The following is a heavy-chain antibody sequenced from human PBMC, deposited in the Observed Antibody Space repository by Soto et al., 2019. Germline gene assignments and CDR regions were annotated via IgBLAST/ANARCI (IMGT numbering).Heavy chain of an antibody. J-gene: IGHJ5*02. CDR3: ATAGCSGGSCYFLSPWFDP. CDR1: GGTFSSYA. V-gene: IGHV1-69*01. CDR2: IIPIFGTA. Sequence: QVQLVQSGAEVKKPGSSVKVSCKASGGTFSSYAISWVRQAPGQGLEWMGGIIPIFGTANYAQKFQGRVTITADESTSTAYMERSSLRSEDTAVYYCATAGCSGGSCYFLSPWFDPWGQGTLVTVSS. D-gene: IGHD2-15*01.